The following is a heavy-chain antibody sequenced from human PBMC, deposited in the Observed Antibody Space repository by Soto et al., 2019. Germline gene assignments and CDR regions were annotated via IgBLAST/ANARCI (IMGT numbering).Heavy chain of an antibody. CDR1: GGSISSYY. CDR3: ARRDSSGYGWLGYFDY. Sequence: PETLSLTCAVSGGSISSYYWSWVRQPPGKGLEWIGYIYYSGSTKYNPSLKSRVTISVDTSKNQFSLKLSSVTAADTAVYYCARRDSSGYGWLGYFDYWGQGTLVT. V-gene: IGHV4-59*01. D-gene: IGHD3-22*01. CDR2: IYYSGST. J-gene: IGHJ4*02.